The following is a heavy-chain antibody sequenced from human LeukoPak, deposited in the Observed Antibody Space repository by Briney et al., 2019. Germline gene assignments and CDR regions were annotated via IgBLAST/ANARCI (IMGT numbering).Heavy chain of an antibody. CDR2: INPNSGGT. V-gene: IGHV1-2*02. J-gene: IGHJ3*02. Sequence: RASVKVSCKASGYTFTGYYMHWVRQAPGQGLEWMGWINPNSGGTNYAQKFQGRVTMTRDTSISTAYMELSRLRSDDTAVYYCARDLSHYSPGAFDIWGQGTMVTVSS. CDR3: ARDLSHYSPGAFDI. D-gene: IGHD2-15*01. CDR1: GYTFTGYY.